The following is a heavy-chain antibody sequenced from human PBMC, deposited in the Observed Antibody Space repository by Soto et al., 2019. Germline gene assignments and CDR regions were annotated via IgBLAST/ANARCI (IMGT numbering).Heavy chain of an antibody. D-gene: IGHD6-19*01. J-gene: IGHJ4*02. CDR1: GFTFISSF. CDR3: ARYFRGSGRYFFDY. V-gene: IGHV3-7*03. Sequence: GGSLRLSCVASGFTFISSFMGWIRQAPGKGLEWVANINQDGGVTYYVDSVEGRFTISRDNTKDSLYLQMNSLRGEDTAMYYCARYFRGSGRYFFDYWGQGTLVTVSS. CDR2: INQDGGVT.